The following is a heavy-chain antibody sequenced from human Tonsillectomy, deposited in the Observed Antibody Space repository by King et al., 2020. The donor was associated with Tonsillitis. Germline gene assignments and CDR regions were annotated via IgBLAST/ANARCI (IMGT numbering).Heavy chain of an antibody. Sequence: VQLVESGGGLVKPGGSLRLSFAASGFTFSDYYMSWIRQAPGKGLEWVSYISSSSSYTNYADSVKGRFTISRDNAKNSLYLQMNSLRAEDTAVYYCARGVYDILTGQFDYWGQGTLVTVSS. V-gene: IGHV3-11*05. J-gene: IGHJ4*02. CDR3: ARGVYDILTGQFDY. CDR2: ISSSSSYT. D-gene: IGHD3-9*01. CDR1: GFTFSDYY.